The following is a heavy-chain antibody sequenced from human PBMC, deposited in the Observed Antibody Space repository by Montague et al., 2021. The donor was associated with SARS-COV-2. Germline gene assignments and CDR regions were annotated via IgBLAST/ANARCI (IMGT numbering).Heavy chain of an antibody. Sequence: SETLSLTCVVSGGSISSINWWSWVRQPPGKGLEWIGEIYHSGSTNYSPFLKSRVIISVDKSKNQFSLKLSSVTAADTAVYYCARTGYSSGWHSFDYWGQGTLVTVSS. CDR1: GGSISSINW. D-gene: IGHD6-19*01. CDR3: ARTGYSSGWHSFDY. V-gene: IGHV4-4*02. J-gene: IGHJ4*02. CDR2: IYHSGST.